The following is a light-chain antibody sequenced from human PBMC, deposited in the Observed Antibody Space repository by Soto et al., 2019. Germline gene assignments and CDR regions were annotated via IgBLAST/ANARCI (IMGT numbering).Light chain of an antibody. CDR3: ATWDDILDGHV. J-gene: IGLJ1*01. Sequence: QSVLTQPPSASGTPGQRVTICCSGSSSNIGGRTVNWYQQLPGTAPKLLIYLNDQRPSGVPDRFSGSKSGTSASLAISGLQSEDEADYYCATWDDILDGHVFGTGTKLTVL. CDR1: SSNIGGRT. V-gene: IGLV1-44*01. CDR2: LND.